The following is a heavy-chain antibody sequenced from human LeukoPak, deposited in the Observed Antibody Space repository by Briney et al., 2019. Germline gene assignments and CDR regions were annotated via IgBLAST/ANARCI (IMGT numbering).Heavy chain of an antibody. CDR1: GGSISSGSYY. J-gene: IGHJ4*02. Sequence: PSQTLSLTCTVSGGSISSGSYYWSWIRQPAGKGLEWIGRIYTSGSTNYNPSLKSRVTISVDTSKKQFSLKLSSVTAADTAVYYCARDLGYGDYFDYWGQGTLVTVSS. V-gene: IGHV4-61*02. CDR2: IYTSGST. CDR3: ARDLGYGDYFDY. D-gene: IGHD3-16*01.